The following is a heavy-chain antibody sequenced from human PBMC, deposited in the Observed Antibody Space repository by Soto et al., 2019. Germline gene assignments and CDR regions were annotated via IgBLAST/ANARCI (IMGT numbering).Heavy chain of an antibody. V-gene: IGHV3-23*01. CDR2: ISGSGGST. CDR1: GFTFSSYA. D-gene: IGHD1-26*01. J-gene: IGHJ4*02. CDR3: ARRGSGSYYDY. Sequence: ELQLLESGGGLVQPGGSLRLSCAASGFTFSSYAMSWVRQAPGKWLERVSVISGSGGSTYYADSVKGRFTISRDNSKNTLNLQMNSLRAEDTAVYYCARRGSGSYYDYWGQGTLVTVSS.